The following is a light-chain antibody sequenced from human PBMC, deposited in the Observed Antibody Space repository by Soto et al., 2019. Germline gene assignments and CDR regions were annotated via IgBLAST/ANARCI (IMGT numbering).Light chain of an antibody. CDR1: ISDVGSHNL. CDR2: DVT. CDR3: GSITRSSTSV. J-gene: IGLJ1*01. Sequence: QSVLTQPASVSGSPGQSITISCTGTISDVGSHNLVSWYQQHPGKAPKLIIYDVTKRPSGVSNRFSGSKSGNTASLTISGIQAEDEGDYYCGSITRSSTSVFGTGTKVTVL. V-gene: IGLV2-14*02.